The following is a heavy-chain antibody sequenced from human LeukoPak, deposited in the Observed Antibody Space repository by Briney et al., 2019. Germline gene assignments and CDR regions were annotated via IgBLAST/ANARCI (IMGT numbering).Heavy chain of an antibody. V-gene: IGHV3-9*01. CDR2: ITWNSGSI. CDR1: GFTFDDYA. D-gene: IGHD5-24*01. J-gene: IGHJ5*02. Sequence: GGSLRLSCAASGFTFDDYAMHWVRQAPGKGLEWVSGITWNSGSIAYADSVKGRFTISRDNAKNSLYLQMNSLRAEDTAVYYCARDIGGGYNLGCWFDPWGQGTLVTVSS. CDR3: ARDIGGGYNLGCWFDP.